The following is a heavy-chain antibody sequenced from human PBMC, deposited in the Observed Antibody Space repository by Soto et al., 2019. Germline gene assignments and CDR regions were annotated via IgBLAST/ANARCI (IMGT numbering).Heavy chain of an antibody. CDR2: INAGNGDT. Sequence: ASVKVSCKASGYTFTSYPMHWVRQAPGQGLEWMGWINAGNGDTKYSQKFQGRVTITRDTSAITAYMELSSLRSEDTAVYYCARDFTHYDSSGPGDYWGHGXLVTIYS. J-gene: IGHJ4*01. D-gene: IGHD3-22*01. V-gene: IGHV1-3*01. CDR1: GYTFTSYP. CDR3: ARDFTHYDSSGPGDY.